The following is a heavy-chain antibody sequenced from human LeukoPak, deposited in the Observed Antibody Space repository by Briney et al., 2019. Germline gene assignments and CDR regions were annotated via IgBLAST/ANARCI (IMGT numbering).Heavy chain of an antibody. D-gene: IGHD3-3*01. CDR2: ISESGSGT. CDR3: AKGVFGVNRAFDY. Sequence: GGSLRLSCEASGFTLNTCAMSWVRQAPGKGLEWVSAISESGSGTYYADSVKGRFTISRDNSKNTLYLQMNSLRVDDTALYYCAKGVFGVNRAFDYWGQGTLVTVSS. J-gene: IGHJ4*02. V-gene: IGHV3-23*01. CDR1: GFTLNTCA.